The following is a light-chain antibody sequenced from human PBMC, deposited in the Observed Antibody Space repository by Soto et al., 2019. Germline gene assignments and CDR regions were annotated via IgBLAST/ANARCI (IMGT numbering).Light chain of an antibody. CDR3: QQYGSSIT. Sequence: EIVVTQSPGTLSLSPVSRATLPCRASQSVKSSYLAWYQHKPGQAPRLLIYGTSSRATGIPDRFSGSGSGTDFTLTISRLEPEDFAVYYCQQYGSSITFGQGTRLEI. J-gene: IGKJ5*01. V-gene: IGKV3-20*01. CDR1: QSVKSSY. CDR2: GTS.